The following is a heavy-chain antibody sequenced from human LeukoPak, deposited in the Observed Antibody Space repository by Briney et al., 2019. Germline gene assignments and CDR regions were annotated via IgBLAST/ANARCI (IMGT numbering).Heavy chain of an antibody. D-gene: IGHD5-18*01. CDR3: AGEFAAMVTKAFDI. V-gene: IGHV1-46*01. CDR1: GYTFTSYY. J-gene: IGHJ3*02. CDR2: INPSGGST. Sequence: ASVKVSCKASGYTFTSYYMHWVRQAPGQGLEWMGIINPSGGSTSYAQKFQGRVTMTRDTSTRTVYMELSSLRFEDTAVYYCAGEFAAMVTKAFDIWGPGTMVTVSS.